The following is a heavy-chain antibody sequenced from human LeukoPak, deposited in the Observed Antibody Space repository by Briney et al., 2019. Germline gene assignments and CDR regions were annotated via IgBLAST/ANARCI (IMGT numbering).Heavy chain of an antibody. Sequence: ASVKVSCKASGYTFTGYYMRWVRQAPGQGLEWMGRVNPNSGGTNYAQKFQGRVTMTRDTSISTAYMELSRLRSDDTAVYYCARGPYSSSWAEYFQHWGQGTLVTVSS. CDR1: GYTFTGYY. CDR2: VNPNSGGT. V-gene: IGHV1-2*06. CDR3: ARGPYSSSWAEYFQH. D-gene: IGHD6-13*01. J-gene: IGHJ1*01.